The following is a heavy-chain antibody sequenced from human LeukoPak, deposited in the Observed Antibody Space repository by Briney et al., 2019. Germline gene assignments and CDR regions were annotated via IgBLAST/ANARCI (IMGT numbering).Heavy chain of an antibody. CDR2: ISSSSSYI. CDR3: ARDLKIFTIFGVDTRPTGYMDV. D-gene: IGHD3-3*01. V-gene: IGHV3-21*01. J-gene: IGHJ6*03. Sequence: GGSLRLSCAASGFTFSSYSMNWVRQAPGKGLEWVSSISSSSSYIYYADSVKGRFTISRDNAKNSLYLQMNSLRAEDTAVYYCARDLKIFTIFGVDTRPTGYMDVWGKGTTVTVSS. CDR1: GFTFSSYS.